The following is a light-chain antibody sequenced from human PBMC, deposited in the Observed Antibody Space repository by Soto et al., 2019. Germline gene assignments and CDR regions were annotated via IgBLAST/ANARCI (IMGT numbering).Light chain of an antibody. CDR1: QSVDNHY. CDR3: QQCGSSPKT. Sequence: EVVLTQSPGTLSLSPGERATLSCRASQSVDNHYIAWFQQNPGQAPRLLIYGTSTRPPGIPDRFSGSGSGTDFTLTISRLEPEDFAVYYCQQCGSSPKTFGQGTKADIK. CDR2: GTS. J-gene: IGKJ1*01. V-gene: IGKV3-20*01.